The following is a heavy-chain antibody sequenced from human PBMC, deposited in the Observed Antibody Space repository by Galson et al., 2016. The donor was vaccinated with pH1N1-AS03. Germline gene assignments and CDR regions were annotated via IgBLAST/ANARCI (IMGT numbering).Heavy chain of an antibody. Sequence: CAISGDSVSSNSAAWNWIRQSPSRGLEWLGRTYYRSKWYNDYAVSVKSRITINPDTSKNQFSLKLSSVTAADTAVYYCARASPLPSGYFDYWGQGTLVTVSS. CDR1: GDSVSSNSAA. CDR3: ARASPLPSGYFDY. V-gene: IGHV6-1*01. CDR2: TYYRSKWYN. J-gene: IGHJ4*02.